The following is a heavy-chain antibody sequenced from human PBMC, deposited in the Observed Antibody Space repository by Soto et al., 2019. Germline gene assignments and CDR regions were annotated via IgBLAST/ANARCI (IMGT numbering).Heavy chain of an antibody. CDR3: AKEAARRYLRAFDI. J-gene: IGHJ3*02. V-gene: IGHV3-30*18. CDR1: GFTFSSYG. Sequence: ESGGGVVQPGRSLRLSCAASGFTFSSYGMHWVRQAPGKGLEWVAVISYDGSNKYYADSVKGRFTISRDNSKNTLYLQMNSLRAEDTAVYYCAKEAARRYLRAFDIWGQGTMVTVSS. D-gene: IGHD6-6*01. CDR2: ISYDGSNK.